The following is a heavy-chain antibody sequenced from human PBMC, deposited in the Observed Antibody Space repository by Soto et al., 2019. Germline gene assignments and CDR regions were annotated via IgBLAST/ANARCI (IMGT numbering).Heavy chain of an antibody. CDR3: ARHRTYYDFWSGYYLDY. D-gene: IGHD3-3*01. V-gene: IGHV4-59*08. CDR2: IYYSGST. Sequence: SETLSLTCTVSGGSISSYYWSWIRQPPGKGLEWIGYIYYSGSTNYNPSLKSRVTISVDTSKNQFSLKLSSVTAADTAVYYCARHRTYYDFWSGYYLDYWGQGTLVTVSS. CDR1: GGSISSYY. J-gene: IGHJ4*02.